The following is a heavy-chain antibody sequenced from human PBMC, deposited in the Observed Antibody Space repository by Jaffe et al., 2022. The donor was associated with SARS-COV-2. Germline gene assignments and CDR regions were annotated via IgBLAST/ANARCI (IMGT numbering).Heavy chain of an antibody. Sequence: EVQLLETGGGLVQPGGSLRVSCAASGLTFSNYPMSWVRQAPGKGLEWVSAISAAGSSTSYADSVKGRFTISRDNSKNTVYLQMNSLRVEDTAVYYCAKDNRFGLNRGWPFDYWGQGTLVTVSS. CDR2: ISAAGSST. V-gene: IGHV3-23*01. CDR1: GLTFSNYP. J-gene: IGHJ4*02. D-gene: IGHD6-19*01. CDR3: AKDNRFGLNRGWPFDY.